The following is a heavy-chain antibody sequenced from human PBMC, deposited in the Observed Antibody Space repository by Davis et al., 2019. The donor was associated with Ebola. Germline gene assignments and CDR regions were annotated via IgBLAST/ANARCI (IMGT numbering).Heavy chain of an antibody. D-gene: IGHD5-12*01. CDR3: ARRGYSGYHDY. CDR2: IDYSGST. J-gene: IGHJ4*02. V-gene: IGHV4-30-4*08. CDR1: GGSISSGGFY. Sequence: MPSETLSLTCTVSGGSISSGGFYWDWIRQHPVKGLEWIGYIDYSGSTYYNPSLKSRITISVDTSKNQFSLKLNSVTGADTAVYYCARRGYSGYHDYWGQGTLVTVSS.